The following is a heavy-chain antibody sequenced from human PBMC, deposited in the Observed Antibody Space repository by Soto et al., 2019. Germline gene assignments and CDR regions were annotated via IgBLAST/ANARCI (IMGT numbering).Heavy chain of an antibody. CDR1: GGSLSSGSYY. CDR3: ARPFAAQTVAGFDS. CDR2: IPYSGNT. V-gene: IGHV4-39*01. J-gene: IGHJ4*02. Sequence: QLQLQESGPGLVKPSETLTLTCTVSGGSLSSGSYYWGRIRQPPGKGLEWIGSIPYSGNTYYNPSLKTRVTLSVDASKNEFSLKLSSVTAADTAVYYCARPFAAQTVAGFDSWGQGTLVTVSS. D-gene: IGHD6-19*01.